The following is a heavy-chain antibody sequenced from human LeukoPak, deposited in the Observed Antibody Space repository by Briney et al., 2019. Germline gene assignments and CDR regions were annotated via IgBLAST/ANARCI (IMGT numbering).Heavy chain of an antibody. V-gene: IGHV3-48*01. CDR1: GFTFSSYN. CDR2: ISRDGKTI. CDR3: ARGPAASGYYDSRGRYGYFDY. D-gene: IGHD3-22*01. J-gene: IGHJ4*02. Sequence: PGGSLRLSCAASGFTFSSYNMNWVRQAPGKGLEWISYISRDGKTIYNADSVKGRFSISRDDAKKSLYLQMNSLRAEDTAVYYCARGPAASGYYDSRGRYGYFDYWGQGTLVTVSS.